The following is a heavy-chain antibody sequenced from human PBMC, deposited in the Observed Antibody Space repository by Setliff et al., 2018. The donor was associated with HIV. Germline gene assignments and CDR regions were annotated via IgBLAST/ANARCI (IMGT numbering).Heavy chain of an antibody. J-gene: IGHJ3*02. CDR1: GGSISSGSYY. D-gene: IGHD6-19*01. CDR3: ARYALAVPGYHNAFDI. Sequence: LSLTCSVSGGSISSGSYYWSWIRQHPGKGLEWIGYIYSGGITKYNPPLKSRVTISVDTSKNRFSLTLRSVTAADTAVYYCARYALAVPGYHNAFDIWGQGTMVTVSS. CDR2: IYSGGIT. V-gene: IGHV4-61*01.